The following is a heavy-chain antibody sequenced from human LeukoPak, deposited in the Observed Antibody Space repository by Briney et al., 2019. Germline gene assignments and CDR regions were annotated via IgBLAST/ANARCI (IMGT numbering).Heavy chain of an antibody. Sequence: GGSLRLSCAAPGFTFSSYGMHWVRQAPGKGLERVSVIWYDGSNKYYADSVKGRFTISRDNSKNTLYLQMNSLRAEDTAVYYCERDRYYYDSSGYNYIDYWGQGTLVTVSS. J-gene: IGHJ4*02. CDR2: IWYDGSNK. CDR3: ERDRYYYDSSGYNYIDY. V-gene: IGHV3-33*01. CDR1: GFTFSSYG. D-gene: IGHD3-22*01.